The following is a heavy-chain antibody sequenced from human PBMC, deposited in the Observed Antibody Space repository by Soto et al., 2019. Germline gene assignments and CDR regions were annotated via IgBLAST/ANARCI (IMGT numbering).Heavy chain of an antibody. D-gene: IGHD3-10*01. CDR3: ARDLGGFLASGNYYTNGILN. J-gene: IGHJ4*02. CDR1: GFIFTDFG. Sequence: GGSLRLSCAASGFIFTDFGMSWVRRALGKGLEWVSSINWNGDTAGYADSVKGRFTISRDSAKNSLYLQINSLRDDDTAVYHCARDLGGFLASGNYYTNGILNWDKGALVTLSS. CDR2: INWNGDTA. V-gene: IGHV3-20*01.